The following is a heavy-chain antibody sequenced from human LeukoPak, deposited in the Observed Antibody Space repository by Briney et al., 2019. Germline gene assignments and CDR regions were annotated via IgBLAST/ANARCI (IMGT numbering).Heavy chain of an antibody. CDR1: GFSFSGIW. J-gene: IGHJ4*02. Sequence: PGGSLRLSCAASGFSFSGIWMSWVRQAPGKGLEWVANIKQDGSQKYYVESVKGRFTISIDNAKKSVHLQMNSLRVEDTAVYYCVRDGPEFLDFDHWGQGTLVTVSS. CDR2: IKQDGSQK. CDR3: VRDGPEFLDFDH. V-gene: IGHV3-7*01. D-gene: IGHD2-21*01.